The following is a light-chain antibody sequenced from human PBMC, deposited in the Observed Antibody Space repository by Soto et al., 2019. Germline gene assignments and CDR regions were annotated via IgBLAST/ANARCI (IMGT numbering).Light chain of an antibody. CDR1: QSISSY. CDR2: AAS. Sequence: DIQFTQSPSSLSASVGDSVTITGRASQSISSYLNWYQQKPGKAPKLLIYAASSLQSGVPSRFSGSGTGTDSTLTIATLEPEDFAVYYCHQYLSSPRTFGLGTKVDIK. CDR3: HQYLSSPRT. J-gene: IGKJ3*01. V-gene: IGKV1-39*01.